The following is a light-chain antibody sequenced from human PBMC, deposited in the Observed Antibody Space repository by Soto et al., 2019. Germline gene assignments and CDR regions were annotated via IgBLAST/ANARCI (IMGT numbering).Light chain of an antibody. V-gene: IGKV1-39*01. CDR3: QQSHRSLT. J-gene: IGKJ4*01. CDR1: ENIDNY. Sequence: DIQMTQSPSSLSASLGDRVTITFRASENIDNYLNWYQHKPGTATKLLIYATSTLQSGVPSRCSGSGSGTDFPLTINRLQPEDLATYYCQQSHRSLTFGGGTKVDIK. CDR2: ATS.